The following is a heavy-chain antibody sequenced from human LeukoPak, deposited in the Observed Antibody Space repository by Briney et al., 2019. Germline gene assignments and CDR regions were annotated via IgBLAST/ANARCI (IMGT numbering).Heavy chain of an antibody. V-gene: IGHV3-48*03. D-gene: IGHD6-13*01. CDR1: GLTFSSYE. Sequence: GGSLRLSCAAPGLTFSSYEMNWVRQAPGKGLGWVSYISSSSTIYYADSVKGRFTISRDNGKNSLYLQMNNLRAEDTAVYYCASQLGDASDIWGQGTMVTVSS. J-gene: IGHJ3*02. CDR3: ASQLGDASDI. CDR2: ISSSSTI.